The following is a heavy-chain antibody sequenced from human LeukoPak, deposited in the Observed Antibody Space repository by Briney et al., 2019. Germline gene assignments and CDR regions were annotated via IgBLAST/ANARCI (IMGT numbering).Heavy chain of an antibody. D-gene: IGHD5-24*01. Sequence: GGSLRLSCAASGFTLSNSWMHWVRQAPGKGLVWVSRVNSDGRTTSYADSVKGRFTISRDNAKNTLYLQMDSLRAEDTAVYYCARGTYGYLFDYWGQGTLVTVSS. CDR2: VNSDGRTT. J-gene: IGHJ4*02. V-gene: IGHV3-74*01. CDR3: ARGTYGYLFDY. CDR1: GFTLSNSW.